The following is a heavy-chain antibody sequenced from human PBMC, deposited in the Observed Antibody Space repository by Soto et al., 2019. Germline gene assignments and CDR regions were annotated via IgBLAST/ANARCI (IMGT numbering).Heavy chain of an antibody. V-gene: IGHV3-48*02. Sequence: EVQLVESGGCVVQPGGSLRLSCAASGFTFSSYSMNWVRQAPGKGLEWVSYISSSSSTIYYADSVKGRFTISRDNAKNSLYLQMNSLRDEDTTVYYCARDWILWFGERVYYYGMDVWGQGTTVTVSS. CDR2: ISSSSSTI. J-gene: IGHJ6*02. D-gene: IGHD3-10*01. CDR3: ARDWILWFGERVYYYGMDV. CDR1: GFTFSSYS.